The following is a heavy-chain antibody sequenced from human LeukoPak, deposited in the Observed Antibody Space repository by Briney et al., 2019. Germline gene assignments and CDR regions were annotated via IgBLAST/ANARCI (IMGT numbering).Heavy chain of an antibody. D-gene: IGHD3-9*01. Sequence: PSQTLSLTCTVSGGSLSSYYWSWIRQPPGEGLGWIWYTYYSGSTNYNPSLKSRVTISVDTSKSQFSLKLSSVTAADTAVYYCARLNYDIFTGYPTYGMDVWGQGTTVTVSS. CDR2: TYYSGST. V-gene: IGHV4-59*08. CDR3: ARLNYDIFTGYPTYGMDV. CDR1: GGSLSSYY. J-gene: IGHJ6*02.